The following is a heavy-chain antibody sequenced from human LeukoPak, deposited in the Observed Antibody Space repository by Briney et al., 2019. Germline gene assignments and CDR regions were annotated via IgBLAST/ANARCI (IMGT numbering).Heavy chain of an antibody. J-gene: IGHJ4*02. CDR3: AKDKAVAGSHFDY. D-gene: IGHD6-19*01. Sequence: GGSLRLSCAASGFTFSSYGMHWVRQAPGKGLEWVAVISYDGSNKYYADSVKGRFTISRDNSKNTLYLQMNSLEAEDTAVYYCAKDKAVAGSHFDYWGQGTLVTVSS. CDR2: ISYDGSNK. V-gene: IGHV3-30*18. CDR1: GFTFSSYG.